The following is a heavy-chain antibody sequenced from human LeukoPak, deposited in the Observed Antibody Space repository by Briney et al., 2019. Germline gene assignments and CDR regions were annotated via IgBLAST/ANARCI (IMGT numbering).Heavy chain of an antibody. V-gene: IGHV3-30-3*01. CDR3: ARDGLVTGDSDRGFH. CDR2: ISYDGSNK. CDR1: GFTVSNNY. Sequence: GGSLRLSCAASGFTVSNNYMSWVRQAPGKGLEWVAVISYDGSNKYYADSVKGRFTISRDNSKNTLYLQMNSLRAEDTAVCSCARDGLVTGDSDRGFHWGQGTLVTVSS. J-gene: IGHJ4*02. D-gene: IGHD7-27*01.